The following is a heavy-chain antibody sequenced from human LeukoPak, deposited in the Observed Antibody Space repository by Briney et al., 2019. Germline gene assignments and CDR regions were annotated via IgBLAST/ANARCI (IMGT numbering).Heavy chain of an antibody. Sequence: GGALRLSRTACGFTFRNYPMSWLGQVPGKGREGVSALSGSGGTTYYADSVKGRFTISRDNSKNTLGLQMNNLRAEDTALYYCAKVAETFGLVDPFDYWGQGTLVTVSS. D-gene: IGHD3/OR15-3a*01. CDR2: LSGSGGTT. J-gene: IGHJ4*02. CDR1: GFTFRNYP. CDR3: AKVAETFGLVDPFDY. V-gene: IGHV3-23*01.